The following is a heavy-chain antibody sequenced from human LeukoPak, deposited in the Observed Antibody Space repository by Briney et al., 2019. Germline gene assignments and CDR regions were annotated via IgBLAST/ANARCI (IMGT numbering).Heavy chain of an antibody. CDR2: INPNSGGT. V-gene: IGHV1-2*02. J-gene: IGHJ3*02. CDR3: ARGVGVGATEGAFDI. CDR1: GYTFTGYY. Sequence: ASMKVSCKASGYTFTGYYMHWVRQAPGQGLEWMGWINPNSGGTNYAQKFQGRVTMTRDTSISTAYMELSRLRSDDTAVYYCARGVGVGATEGAFDIWGQGTMATVSS. D-gene: IGHD1-26*01.